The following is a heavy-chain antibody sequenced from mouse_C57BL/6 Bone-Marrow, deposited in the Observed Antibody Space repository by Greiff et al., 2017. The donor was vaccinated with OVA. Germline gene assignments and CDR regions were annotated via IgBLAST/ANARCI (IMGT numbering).Heavy chain of an antibody. V-gene: IGHV1-4*01. CDR1: GYTFTSYT. J-gene: IGHJ1*03. CDR2: INPSSGYT. CDR3: AGHYYGSYWYFDV. Sequence: QVHVKQSGAELARPGASVKMSCKASGYTFTSYTMHWVKQRPGQGLEWIGYINPSSGYTKYNQKFKDKATLTADKSSSTAYMQLSSLTSEDSAVYYCAGHYYGSYWYFDVWGTGTTVTVSS. D-gene: IGHD1-1*01.